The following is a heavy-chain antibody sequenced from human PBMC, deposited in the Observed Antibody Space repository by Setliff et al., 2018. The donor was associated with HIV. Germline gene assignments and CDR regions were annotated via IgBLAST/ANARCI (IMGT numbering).Heavy chain of an antibody. CDR2: IATLGGQT. Sequence: ASVKVSCKASGYTFTSYGISWVRQAPGQGLEWMGWIATLGGQTNYAQKFQGRVTLTRDTSTTTAYMELRSLRSEDTAVYYCARGQQLEPEWFDPWGQGTLVTVSS. CDR1: GYTFTSYG. CDR3: ARGQQLEPEWFDP. J-gene: IGHJ5*02. D-gene: IGHD6-13*01. V-gene: IGHV1-18*01.